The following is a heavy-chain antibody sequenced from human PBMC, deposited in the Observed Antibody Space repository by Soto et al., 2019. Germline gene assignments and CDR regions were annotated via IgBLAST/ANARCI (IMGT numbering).Heavy chain of an antibody. CDR1: GFTFSNSA. J-gene: IGHJ3*02. CDR2: IIVGSDST. CDR3: AAELYSGGSCCSFDI. Sequence: QMQVVQSGPEVKKPGTSVKVSCKASGFTFSNSAIQWVRQARGQRLEWIGYIIVGSDSTKNAQELQERPTITRDMSTNTAYMELSSLRSEDTAVYYCAAELYSGGSCCSFDIWGQGTMVTVSS. D-gene: IGHD2-15*01. V-gene: IGHV1-58*02.